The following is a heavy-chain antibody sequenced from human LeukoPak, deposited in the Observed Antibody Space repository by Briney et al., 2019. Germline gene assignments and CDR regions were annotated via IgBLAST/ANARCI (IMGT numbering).Heavy chain of an antibody. Sequence: PSETLSLTCTVSGVSISSSSYYWVWIRQPPGQGLEWIGSIYYSGSTYYNPSLKSRVTISVDTSKNQFSLKLSSVTAADTAVYYCAGNYYYYYMDVWGKGTTVTISS. J-gene: IGHJ6*03. CDR1: GVSISSSSYY. CDR2: IYYSGST. V-gene: IGHV4-39*01. CDR3: AGNYYYYYMDV.